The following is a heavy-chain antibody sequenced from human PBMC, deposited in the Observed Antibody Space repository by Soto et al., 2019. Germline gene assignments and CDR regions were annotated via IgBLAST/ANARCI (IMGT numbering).Heavy chain of an antibody. J-gene: IGHJ4*02. D-gene: IGHD3-16*01. Sequence: QVQLVQSGAEVNEPGASVKVSCKASGFTFQNYHMHWVRQAPGQGLEWMGIIHPSGDTTTYAQNFQGRLAMTRDTSTSTAYMELSSLTSEDTAVYYCAKDLWGSWTVDYWGQGTLITVSS. CDR3: AKDLWGSWTVDY. V-gene: IGHV1-46*02. CDR1: GFTFQNYH. CDR2: IHPSGDTT.